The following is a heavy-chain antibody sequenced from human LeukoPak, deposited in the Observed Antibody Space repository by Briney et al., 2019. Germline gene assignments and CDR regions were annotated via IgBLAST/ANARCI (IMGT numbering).Heavy chain of an antibody. CDR3: ARGRRRYCTNGVCSHGGY. CDR1: GGSFSGYY. D-gene: IGHD2-8*01. Sequence: PSETLSLTCAVYGGSFSGYYWSWIRQPPGKGLEWIGEINHSGSTNYNPSLKSRVTISVDTSKNQFSLKLSSVTAADTPVYYCARGRRRYCTNGVCSHGGYWGQGTLVTVSS. J-gene: IGHJ4*02. V-gene: IGHV4-34*01. CDR2: INHSGST.